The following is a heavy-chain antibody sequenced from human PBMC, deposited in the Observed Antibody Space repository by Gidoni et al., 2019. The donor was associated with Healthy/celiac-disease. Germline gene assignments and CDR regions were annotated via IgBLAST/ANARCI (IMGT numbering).Heavy chain of an antibody. V-gene: IGHV4-34*01. D-gene: IGHD1-26*01. CDR2: INHSGST. Sequence: KGLEWIGEINHSGSTNYNPSLKSRVTISVDTSKNQFSLKLSSVTAADTAVYYCARGGGSYRNTEFDYWGQGTLVTVSS. J-gene: IGHJ4*02. CDR3: ARGGGSYRNTEFDY.